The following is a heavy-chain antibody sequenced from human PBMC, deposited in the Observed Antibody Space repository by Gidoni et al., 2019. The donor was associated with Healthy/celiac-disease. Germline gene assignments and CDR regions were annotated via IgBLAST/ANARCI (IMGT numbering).Heavy chain of an antibody. D-gene: IGHD6-19*01. CDR1: GCTFSSYG. CDR2: LRSDGSNI. J-gene: IGHJ6*02. CDR3: AKDLSSGWYYYYGMDV. Sequence: QGQLVEAGGGVVQPGGARRLYCAASGCTFSSYGMHWVRQAPGKGLEGVAFLRSDGSNIYSADSVTGRFTISRDNSMTTLYLQMISLRAEDTAVYYCAKDLSSGWYYYYGMDVWGQGTTVTVSS. V-gene: IGHV3-30*02.